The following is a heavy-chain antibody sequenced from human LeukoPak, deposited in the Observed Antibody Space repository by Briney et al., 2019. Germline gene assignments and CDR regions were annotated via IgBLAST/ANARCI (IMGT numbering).Heavy chain of an antibody. V-gene: IGHV1-69*13. CDR1: RVTFSSYA. CDR3: DETGRSSGWYCFDP. D-gene: IGHD6-19*01. J-gene: IGHJ5*02. CDR2: IIPIFGTA. Sequence: ASVKVSCTASRVTFSSYAISWVRQAPGQGLEWMGGIIPIFGTANYAQKFQGRVTITADESTSTAYMELSSLRSEDTAVYYCDETGRSSGWYCFDPWGQGTLSPSPQ.